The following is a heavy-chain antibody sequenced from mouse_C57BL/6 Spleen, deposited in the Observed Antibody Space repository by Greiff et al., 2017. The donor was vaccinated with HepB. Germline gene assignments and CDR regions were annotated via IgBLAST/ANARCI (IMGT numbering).Heavy chain of an antibody. CDR2: IYPRSGNT. CDR3: AKVYYGNYLYYFDY. J-gene: IGHJ2*01. Sequence: QVQLQQSGAELARPGASVKLSCKASGYTFTSYGISWVKQRTGQGLEWIGEIYPRSGNTYYNEKFKGKATLTADKSSSTAYMELRSLTSEDSAVYFGAKVYYGNYLYYFDYWGQGTTLTVSS. D-gene: IGHD2-1*01. CDR1: GYTFTSYG. V-gene: IGHV1-81*01.